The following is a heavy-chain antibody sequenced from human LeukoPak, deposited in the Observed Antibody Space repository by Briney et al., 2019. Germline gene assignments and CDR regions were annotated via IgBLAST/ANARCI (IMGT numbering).Heavy chain of an antibody. D-gene: IGHD6-13*01. V-gene: IGHV4-39*07. CDR3: ARDLYSSRTNDAFVI. CDR1: GGSISKSYNY. CDR2: IYYSGST. J-gene: IGHJ3*02. Sequence: KSSETLSLSCTVSGGSISKSYNYWGWIRQSPGKGLEWIGSIYYSGSTYYNPSLKSRVTITVDTAKNQFSLKLSSVTAADTAVYYCARDLYSSRTNDAFVIWGQGTMVTVSS.